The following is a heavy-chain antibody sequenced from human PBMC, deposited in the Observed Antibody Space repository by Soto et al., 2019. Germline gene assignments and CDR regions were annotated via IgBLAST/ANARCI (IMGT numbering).Heavy chain of an antibody. CDR1: GYSFTSYW. CDR2: IYPGDPDT. J-gene: IGHJ6*02. D-gene: IGHD1-26*01. V-gene: IGHV5-51*01. CDR3: ARVGIGSYWFYYYGMDV. Sequence: GESLKISCKGSGYSFTSYWIGWVRQMPGKGLEWMGIIYPGDPDTRYSPSFQGQVTISADKSISTAYLQWSSLKASDTAMYYCARVGIGSYWFYYYGMDVWGQGTAVPVSS.